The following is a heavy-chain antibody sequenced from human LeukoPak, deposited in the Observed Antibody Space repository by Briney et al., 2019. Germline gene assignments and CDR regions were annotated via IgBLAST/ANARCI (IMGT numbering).Heavy chain of an antibody. Sequence: ETLSLTCTVSGGSISSSSYYWGWIRQAPGKGLESVSVIYSGGSTYYADSVRGRFTISRDNSKNTLYLQMNSLRVEDTAVYYCARVGGHWGQGTLVTVSS. D-gene: IGHD3-10*01. CDR2: IYSGGST. CDR3: ARVGGH. CDR1: GGSISSSSYY. J-gene: IGHJ4*02. V-gene: IGHV3-53*01.